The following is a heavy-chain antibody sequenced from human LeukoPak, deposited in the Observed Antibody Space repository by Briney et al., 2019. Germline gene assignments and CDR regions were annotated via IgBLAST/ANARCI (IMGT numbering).Heavy chain of an antibody. V-gene: IGHV4-39*01. D-gene: IGHD3-22*01. Sequence: SETLSLTCAVYGGCSSGYYGGWIRQPPGKGLEWIGSIYYSGSTYYNPSLKSRVTISVDTSKNQFSLKLSSVTAADTAVYYCARHPHTYYYDSSGYGGRYYFDYWGQGTLVTVSS. J-gene: IGHJ4*02. CDR2: IYYSGST. CDR3: ARHPHTYYYDSSGYGGRYYFDY. CDR1: GGCSSGYY.